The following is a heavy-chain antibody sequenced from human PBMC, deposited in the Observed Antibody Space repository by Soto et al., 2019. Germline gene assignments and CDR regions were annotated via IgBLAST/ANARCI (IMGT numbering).Heavy chain of an antibody. Sequence: SETLSLTCTVSGGSITSNWWSWVRQPPGKGLEWIGEIYHDGRSTYNPSLKSRVTISLDKSTNQLSLHLTSVTAADTAVYYCGGTGFYCFDYWGQGTLVTVSS. D-gene: IGHD3-9*01. J-gene: IGHJ4*02. CDR2: IYHDGRS. V-gene: IGHV4-4*02. CDR3: GGTGFYCFDY. CDR1: GGSITSNW.